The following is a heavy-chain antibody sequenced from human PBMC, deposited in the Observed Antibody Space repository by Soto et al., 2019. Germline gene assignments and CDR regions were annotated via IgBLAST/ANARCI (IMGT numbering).Heavy chain of an antibody. J-gene: IGHJ4*02. Sequence: SETLSLTCTVSGGSISSGDYYWSWIRQPPGKGLEWIGSIYYSGSTYYNPSLKSRVTISVDTSKNQFSLKLSSVTAADTAVYYCARANYDSRGYYSFFRYWGQGTLVTVSS. CDR2: IYYSGST. CDR3: ARANYDSRGYYSFFRY. D-gene: IGHD3-22*01. CDR1: GGSISSGDYY. V-gene: IGHV4-30-4*01.